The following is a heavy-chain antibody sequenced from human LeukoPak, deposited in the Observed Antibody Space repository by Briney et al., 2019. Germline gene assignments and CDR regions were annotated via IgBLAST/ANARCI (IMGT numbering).Heavy chain of an antibody. J-gene: IGHJ6*02. CDR1: GGTFSSYA. CDR3: ARELERRRSYYYGMDV. CDR2: IIPIFGTA. Sequence: SVKVSCKASGGTFSSYAISWVRQAPGQGLEWMGGIIPIFGTANYVQKFQGRVTITADESTSTAYMELSSLRSEDTAVYYCARELERRRSYYYGMDVWGQGTTVTVSS. V-gene: IGHV1-69*13. D-gene: IGHD1-1*01.